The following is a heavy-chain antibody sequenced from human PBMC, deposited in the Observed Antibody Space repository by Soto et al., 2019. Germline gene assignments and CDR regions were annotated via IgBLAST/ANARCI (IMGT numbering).Heavy chain of an antibody. D-gene: IGHD3-9*01. V-gene: IGHV3-33*01. CDR3: ARDFEALDSPRPGFDY. CDR2: IWYDGSNK. CDR1: GFTFSSYG. J-gene: IGHJ4*02. Sequence: QVQLVESGGGVVQPGRSLRLSCAASGFTFSSYGMHWVRQAPGKGLEWVAVIWYDGSNKYYADSVKGRFTISRDNSKNTLYLQMNSLRAEDTAVYYCARDFEALDSPRPGFDYWGQGTLVTVSS.